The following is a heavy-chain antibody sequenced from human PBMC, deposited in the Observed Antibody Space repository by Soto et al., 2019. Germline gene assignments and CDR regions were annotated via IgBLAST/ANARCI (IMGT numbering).Heavy chain of an antibody. CDR3: ARQGSWPYYDYGLDV. CDR2: ISTYNGDT. D-gene: IGHD1-26*01. CDR1: GYTFTTSG. V-gene: IGHV1-18*01. J-gene: IGHJ6*01. Sequence: QVQLVQSGPEVKKPGASVKVSCEASGYTFTTSGISWVRQAPGQGLEWMGWISTYNGDTNSAQKFQGRVTMTADTSTGTVYMELMSLKSDDTAVYYGARQGSWPYYDYGLDVW.